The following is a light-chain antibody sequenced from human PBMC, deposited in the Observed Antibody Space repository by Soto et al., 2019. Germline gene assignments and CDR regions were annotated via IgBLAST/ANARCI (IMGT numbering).Light chain of an antibody. CDR1: QTIANY. Sequence: DIQMTQSPSSLSASVGDRVTISCRPSQTIANYLNWYQHKPGNAPKLLIYAASSLQTGVPSRFSGSGSGTDFTLTIKSLQPEDFATYFCHQSHSSPYTFGQGTRLEIK. CDR3: HQSHSSPYT. V-gene: IGKV1-39*01. CDR2: AAS. J-gene: IGKJ2*01.